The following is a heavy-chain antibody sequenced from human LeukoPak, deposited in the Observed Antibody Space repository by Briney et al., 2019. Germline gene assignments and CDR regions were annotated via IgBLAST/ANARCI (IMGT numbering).Heavy chain of an antibody. J-gene: IGHJ4*02. V-gene: IGHV3-23*01. Sequence: PGGSLRLSCAASGFTFSSYAMSWVRQAPGKGLEWVSAISGSGGSTYYADSVKGRFTISRDDSKNTLYLQMNSLRAEDTAVYYCAKDRSVVVAATSVNWGQGTLVTVSS. CDR3: AKDRSVVVAATSVN. CDR1: GFTFSSYA. D-gene: IGHD2-15*01. CDR2: ISGSGGST.